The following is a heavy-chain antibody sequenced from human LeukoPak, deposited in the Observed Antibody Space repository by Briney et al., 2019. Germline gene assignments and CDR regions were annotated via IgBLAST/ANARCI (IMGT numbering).Heavy chain of an antibody. CDR3: ARVGCSSTNRYTTGILDY. D-gene: IGHD2-2*02. CDR2: ISTSSTYI. V-gene: IGHV3-21*01. Sequence: GWSLRLSCAASGFTFSSYSMSWVRQAPGEGLEWVSSISTSSTYIYYADSVKGRFTISRDNAKNSLYLQMNSLRAEDTAVYYCARVGCSSTNRYTTGILDYWGQGTLVTVSS. J-gene: IGHJ4*02. CDR1: GFTFSSYS.